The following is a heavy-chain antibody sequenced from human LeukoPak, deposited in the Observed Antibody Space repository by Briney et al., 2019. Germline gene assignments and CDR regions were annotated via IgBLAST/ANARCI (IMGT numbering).Heavy chain of an antibody. V-gene: IGHV4-38-2*02. D-gene: IGHD1-26*01. CDR1: GYSISSGYY. CDR3: AREAREGGFDY. Sequence: TSETLSLTCTVSGYSISSGYYWGWIRQPPGKGLEWIGSIYHSGSTYYNPSLKSRVTISVDTSKSQFSLKLSSVTAADTAVYYCAREAREGGFDYWGQGTLVTVSP. J-gene: IGHJ4*02. CDR2: IYHSGST.